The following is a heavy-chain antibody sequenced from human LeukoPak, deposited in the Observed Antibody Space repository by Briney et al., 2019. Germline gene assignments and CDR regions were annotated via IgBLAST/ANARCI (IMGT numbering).Heavy chain of an antibody. CDR1: GFTFSSYS. CDR3: ARGGSDSSGYYYS. CDR2: ISSSSSYI. Sequence: GGSLRLSCAASGFTFSSYSMNRVRQAPGKGLEWVSSISSSSSYIYYADSVKGRFTISRDNAKNSLYLQMNSLRAEDTAVYYCARGGSDSSGYYYSWGQGTLVTVSS. D-gene: IGHD3-22*01. V-gene: IGHV3-21*01. J-gene: IGHJ4*02.